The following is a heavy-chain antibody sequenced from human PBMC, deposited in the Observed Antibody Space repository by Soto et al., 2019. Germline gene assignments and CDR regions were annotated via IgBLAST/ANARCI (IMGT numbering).Heavy chain of an antibody. CDR3: ASNLSGRADV. CDR1: GFNFSGYW. J-gene: IGHJ6*02. D-gene: IGHD3-10*01. Sequence: EVQLVESGGGLVRPGGSLRLSCAASGFNFSGYWMHWVRQAPGKGLVWVSRMNEDGGTTDYADTVKGRFTISRDNTKNTLNLQMNSLRIEDTAVYYCASNLSGRADVWGQGTTVTVSS. CDR2: MNEDGGTT. V-gene: IGHV3-74*02.